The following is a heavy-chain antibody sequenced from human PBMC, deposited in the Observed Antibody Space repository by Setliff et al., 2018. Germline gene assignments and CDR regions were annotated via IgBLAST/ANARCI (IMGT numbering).Heavy chain of an antibody. J-gene: IGHJ6*03. D-gene: IGHD3-22*01. CDR3: ASRTHPHVITGITQGGGWWYYYYMDV. V-gene: IGHV1-69*10. CDR1: GGTFNTYG. Sequence: ASVKVSCKASGGTFNTYGITWVRQAPEQGLEWMGGIIPGLGILDYAQKFQDRVTITADRSTSTAYMELSSLRSEDTAVYYCASRTHPHVITGITQGGGWWYYYYMDVWGKGTTVTVSS. CDR2: IIPGLGIL.